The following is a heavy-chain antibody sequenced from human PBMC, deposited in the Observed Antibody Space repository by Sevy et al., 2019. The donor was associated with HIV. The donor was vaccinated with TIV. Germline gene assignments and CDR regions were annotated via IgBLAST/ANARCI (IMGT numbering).Heavy chain of an antibody. D-gene: IGHD5-18*01. Sequence: GGSLRLSCAASGFTFDDYAMHWVRQAPGKGLEWVSGISWNSGSIGYADSVKGRFTISRDNAKNSLYLQRNSLRAEDTALYYCAKDIRGGGYSYGYSYYYYYYGMDVWGQGTTVTVSS. CDR1: GFTFDDYA. V-gene: IGHV3-9*01. CDR3: AKDIRGGGYSYGYSYYYYYYGMDV. CDR2: ISWNSGSI. J-gene: IGHJ6*02.